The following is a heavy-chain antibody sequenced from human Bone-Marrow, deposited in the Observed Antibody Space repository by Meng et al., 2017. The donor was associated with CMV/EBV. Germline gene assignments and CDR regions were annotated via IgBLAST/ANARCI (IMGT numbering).Heavy chain of an antibody. CDR3: AKLQPVLFGSGWLYNWFDP. J-gene: IGHJ5*02. V-gene: IGHV4-39*01. D-gene: IGHD6-19*01. CDR2: IYDSRAN. Sequence: NSKTCFWDWIRQAPGEALQWMGAIYDSRANNYNPTYENRIAISANTSKDQFSLKVNTVTAADTAVYYCAKLQPVLFGSGWLYNWFDPWGQGTLVTVSS. CDR1: NSKTCF.